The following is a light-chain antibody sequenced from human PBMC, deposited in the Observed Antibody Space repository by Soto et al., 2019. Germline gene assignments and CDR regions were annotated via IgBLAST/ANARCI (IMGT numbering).Light chain of an antibody. Sequence: DIQMTQSPSSVSASVGDRVTISCRASQDISSWLAWYQQKPGKAPNVLIYAASNLQSGVPSRFSGSGSGTDFTLTISNLQPEDFATYSCQQANSFPRTFGQGTKVEIK. V-gene: IGKV1-12*01. CDR2: AAS. CDR1: QDISSW. J-gene: IGKJ1*01. CDR3: QQANSFPRT.